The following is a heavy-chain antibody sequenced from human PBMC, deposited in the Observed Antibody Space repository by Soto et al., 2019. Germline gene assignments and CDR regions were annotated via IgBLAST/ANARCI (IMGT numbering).Heavy chain of an antibody. J-gene: IGHJ6*02. Sequence: GGSLRLSCAASGFTFSSYDMHWVRQATGKGLEWVSAIGTAGDTYYPGSVKGRFTISRENAKNSLYLQMNSLRAEDTAVYYCARDRVYSSTGGHYYGMDVWGQGTTVTVSS. D-gene: IGHD6-13*01. CDR1: GFTFSSYD. CDR2: IGTAGDT. CDR3: ARDRVYSSTGGHYYGMDV. V-gene: IGHV3-13*01.